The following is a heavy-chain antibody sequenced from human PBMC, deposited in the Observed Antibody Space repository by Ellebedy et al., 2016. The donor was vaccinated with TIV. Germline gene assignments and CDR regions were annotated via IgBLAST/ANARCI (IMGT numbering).Heavy chain of an antibody. J-gene: IGHJ6*02. Sequence: SETLSLXCTVSGGSVSSGSYYWSWIRQPPGKGLEWIGYIYYSGSTNYNPSLKSRVTISVDTSKNQFSLKLSSVTAADTAVYYCARHLYALGPAGYYYYGMDVWGQGTTVTVSS. V-gene: IGHV4-61*01. CDR3: ARHLYALGPAGYYYYGMDV. CDR1: GGSVSSGSYY. D-gene: IGHD2-2*01. CDR2: IYYSGST.